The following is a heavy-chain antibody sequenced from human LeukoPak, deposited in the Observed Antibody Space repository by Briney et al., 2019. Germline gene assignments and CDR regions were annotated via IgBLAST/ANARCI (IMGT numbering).Heavy chain of an antibody. J-gene: IGHJ3*02. CDR1: GGSISSGSYY. V-gene: IGHV4-61*02. Sequence: PSETLSLRCTVSGGSISSGSYYWSSSRQPAGKGLEGIGRIYTSGNTNYNPSLKSRVNISVDTSKNQFSLKLSSVTAADTAVYYCARVSYYYDSSGRGAFDIWGQGTMVTVSS. D-gene: IGHD3-22*01. CDR2: IYTSGNT. CDR3: ARVSYYYDSSGRGAFDI.